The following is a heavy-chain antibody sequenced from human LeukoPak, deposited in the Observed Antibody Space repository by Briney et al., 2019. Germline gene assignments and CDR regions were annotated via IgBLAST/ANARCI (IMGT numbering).Heavy chain of an antibody. V-gene: IGHV3-33*01. Sequence: GRSLRLFCAASGFTFSSYGMHWVRQAPGKGLEWVAVIWYDGSNKYYADSVKGRFTICRDNSKNTLYLQMNSLRAEDTAVYYCARENIAAAGINWFDPWGQGTLVTVSS. CDR2: IWYDGSNK. J-gene: IGHJ5*02. D-gene: IGHD6-13*01. CDR1: GFTFSSYG. CDR3: ARENIAAAGINWFDP.